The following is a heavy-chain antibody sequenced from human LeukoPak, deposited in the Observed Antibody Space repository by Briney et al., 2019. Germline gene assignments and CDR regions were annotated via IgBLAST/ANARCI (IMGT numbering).Heavy chain of an antibody. CDR2: IKEDGSEK. D-gene: IGHD3-10*01. Sequence: GGSLRLSCAASGFTFSTYWMSWVRQAPGKGLEWVANIKEDGSEKYYAKSLKGRFTISRDNAKNSLYLQMNSLRAEDTAVYYCVRLPTGSGREAFDIWGQGTMVTVSS. CDR1: GFTFSTYW. CDR3: VRLPTGSGREAFDI. J-gene: IGHJ3*02. V-gene: IGHV3-7*03.